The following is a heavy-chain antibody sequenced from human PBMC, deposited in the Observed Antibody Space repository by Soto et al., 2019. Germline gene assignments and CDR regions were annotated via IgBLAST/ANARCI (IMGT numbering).Heavy chain of an antibody. CDR3: TRKLEASIRLVEWFSYKWFDT. J-gene: IGHJ5*02. D-gene: IGHD3-3*01. CDR1: GESLSGYS. Sequence: SETLSLTCDVHGESLSGYSWSWIRQPPGKGLEWIGEINFRGTTNYHPSLKSRVSMSVDTSKNQISLNMSSVTAADTALYFCTRKLEASIRLVEWFSYKWFDTWGPGTLVTVSS. V-gene: IGHV4-34*01. CDR2: INFRGTT.